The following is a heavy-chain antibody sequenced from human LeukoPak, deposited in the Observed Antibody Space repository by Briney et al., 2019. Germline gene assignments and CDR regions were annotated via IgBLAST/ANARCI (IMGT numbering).Heavy chain of an antibody. V-gene: IGHV3-48*03. J-gene: IGHJ4*02. D-gene: IGHD1-26*01. Sequence: GGSLRLSCAASGFTFSSYEMNWVRQAPGKGLEWVSYISSSGSTIYYADSVKGRFTISRDNAKNSLYLQMNSLRAEDTAVYYCAGLKYSGSYPADYWGQGTLVTVSS. CDR2: ISSSGSTI. CDR1: GFTFSSYE. CDR3: AGLKYSGSYPADY.